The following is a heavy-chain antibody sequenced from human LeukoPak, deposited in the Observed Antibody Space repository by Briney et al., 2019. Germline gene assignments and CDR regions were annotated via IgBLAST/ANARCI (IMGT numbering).Heavy chain of an antibody. CDR2: IYHSGST. V-gene: IGHV4-38-2*02. J-gene: IGHJ4*02. D-gene: IGHD1-1*01. CDR3: ARGWKILDY. CDR1: GYSISSGYY. Sequence: SETLSLTCTVSGYSISSGYYWGWIRQPPGKGLEWIGSIYHSGSTYYNPSLKSRVTTSIDTSKNQLSLNLKSVTAADTAVYYCARGWKILDYWGQGTLVTVSS.